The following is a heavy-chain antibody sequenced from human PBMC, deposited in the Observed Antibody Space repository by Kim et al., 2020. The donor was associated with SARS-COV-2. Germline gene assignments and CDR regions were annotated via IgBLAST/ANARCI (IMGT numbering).Heavy chain of an antibody. Sequence: GGSLRLSCAASGFTFSSYAMHWVRQAPGKGLEWVAVISYDGSNKYYADSVKGRFTISRDNSKNTLYLQMNSLRAEDTAVYYCARIVATIRYYFDYWGQGTLVTVSS. V-gene: IGHV3-30-3*01. J-gene: IGHJ4*02. CDR2: ISYDGSNK. D-gene: IGHD5-12*01. CDR1: GFTFSSYA. CDR3: ARIVATIRYYFDY.